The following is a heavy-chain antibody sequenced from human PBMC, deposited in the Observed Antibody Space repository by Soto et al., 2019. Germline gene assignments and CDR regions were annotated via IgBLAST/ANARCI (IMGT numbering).Heavy chain of an antibody. CDR1: GFTFSNYA. D-gene: IGHD3-16*01. CDR2: ISGSGGRS. Sequence: EVQLLDSGGGLVQPGGSLRLSCAASGFTFSNYAMTWVRQGPGKGLEWVSRISGSGGRSYYADSVKGRFTISRDNSKSTLYLQMNSLRAEDTAVYYCAKAYFVWSSEQPYYFDYWGQGTLVTVSS. V-gene: IGHV3-23*01. J-gene: IGHJ4*02. CDR3: AKAYFVWSSEQPYYFDY.